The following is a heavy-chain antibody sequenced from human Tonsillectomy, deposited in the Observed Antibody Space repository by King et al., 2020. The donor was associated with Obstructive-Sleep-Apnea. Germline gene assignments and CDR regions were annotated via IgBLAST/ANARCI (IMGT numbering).Heavy chain of an antibody. J-gene: IGHJ4*02. CDR1: GYSFTSYW. D-gene: IGHD5-18*01. CDR3: ARRSGYSYGSYYFDY. CDR2: IYPVDSDT. Sequence: VQLVESGAEVKKPGESLKISCKGSGYSFTSYWIGWVRQMPGKGLEWMGIIYPVDSDTRYSPSFQGKVTISAAKSICTAYLQWSSLKASDTAMYYCARRSGYSYGSYYFDYWGQGTLVTVSS. V-gene: IGHV5-51*01.